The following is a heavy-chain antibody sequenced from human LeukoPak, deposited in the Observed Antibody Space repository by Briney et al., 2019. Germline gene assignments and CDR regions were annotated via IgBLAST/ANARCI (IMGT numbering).Heavy chain of an antibody. CDR1: GFTFSDYY. CDR2: ISSSGSTI. V-gene: IGHV3-11*04. J-gene: IGHJ4*02. Sequence: PGGSLRLSCAASGFTFSDYYMSWIRQAPGKGLEWVSYISSSGSTIYYADSVKGRFTISRDNAKSSLYLQMNSLRAEDTAVYYCARASGRVVAYYFDYWGQGTLVTVSS. CDR3: ARASGRVVAYYFDY. D-gene: IGHD2-15*01.